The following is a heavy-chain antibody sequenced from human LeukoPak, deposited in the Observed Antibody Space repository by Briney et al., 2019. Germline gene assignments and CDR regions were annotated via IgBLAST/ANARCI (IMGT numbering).Heavy chain of an antibody. Sequence: PGGSLRLSCPASGFTFRSYAMSWVRQAPGKRLEWVSAISSSSTNTYYADSVKGRFTISRDNSKNTLYSQMNSLKAEDTAVYYCAKPSSGYGSSDSWGQGTLVTVSS. D-gene: IGHD6-19*01. V-gene: IGHV3-23*01. CDR2: ISSSSTNT. CDR1: GFTFRSYA. J-gene: IGHJ4*02. CDR3: AKPSSGYGSSDS.